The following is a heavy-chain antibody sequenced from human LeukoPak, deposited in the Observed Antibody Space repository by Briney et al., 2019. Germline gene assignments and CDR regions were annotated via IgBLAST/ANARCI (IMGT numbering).Heavy chain of an antibody. J-gene: IGHJ4*02. Sequence: ASVKVSCKASGGTFSSYAISWVRQAPGQGLEWMGRIIPILGIANYAQKFQGRVTITADKSTSTAYMELSSLRSEDTAVYYCARDPTYCGGDCYSGSDYWGQGTLVTVSS. CDR3: ARDPTYCGGDCYSGSDY. D-gene: IGHD2-21*02. V-gene: IGHV1-69*04. CDR2: IIPILGIA. CDR1: GGTFSSYA.